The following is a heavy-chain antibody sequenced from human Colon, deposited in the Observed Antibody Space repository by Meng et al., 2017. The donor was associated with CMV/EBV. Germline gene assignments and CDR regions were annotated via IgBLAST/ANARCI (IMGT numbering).Heavy chain of an antibody. D-gene: IGHD7-27*01. CDR2: INPYSAET. CDR3: VREDWGGGFDY. CDR1: GYPFIAFY. Sequence: SWLPSGYPFIAFYIHWVRQAPGQGLECLGQINPYSAETDYAQKFQGRVTMTNDTSTSTAYMELRGLTSDDTAVYYCVREDWGGGFDYWGQGTLVTVSS. V-gene: IGHV1-2*06. J-gene: IGHJ4*02.